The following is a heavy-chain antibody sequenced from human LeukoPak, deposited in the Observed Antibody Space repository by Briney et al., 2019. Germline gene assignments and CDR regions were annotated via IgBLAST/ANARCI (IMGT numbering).Heavy chain of an antibody. D-gene: IGHD3-3*01. Sequence: ASVKVSCKASGYTFTSYGISWVRQAPGQGLEWMGWISAYNGNTNYAQKLQGRVTMTTDTSTSTAYMELRSLRSDDTAVYYCARDKLGIITIFGVVTLPDYWGQGTLVTVSS. CDR2: ISAYNGNT. V-gene: IGHV1-18*01. CDR3: ARDKLGIITIFGVVTLPDY. CDR1: GYTFTSYG. J-gene: IGHJ4*02.